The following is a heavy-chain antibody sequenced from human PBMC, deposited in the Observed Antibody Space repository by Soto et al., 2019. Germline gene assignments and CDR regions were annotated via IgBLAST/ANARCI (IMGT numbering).Heavy chain of an antibody. V-gene: IGHV1-69*13. J-gene: IGHJ6*02. CDR3: ARDHIRYFDIIYYYYGMDV. CDR1: GGTFSSYA. D-gene: IGHD3-9*01. CDR2: IIPIFGTA. Sequence: ASVKVCCKASGGTFSSYAISCVRPAPGQGLEWMGGIIPIFGTANYAQKFQGRVTITADESTSTAYMELSSLRSEDTAVYYCARDHIRYFDIIYYYYGMDVWGQGTTVTVSS.